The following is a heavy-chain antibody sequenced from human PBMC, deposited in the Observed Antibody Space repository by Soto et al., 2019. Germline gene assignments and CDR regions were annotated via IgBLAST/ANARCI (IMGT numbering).Heavy chain of an antibody. CDR2: ISGRGAST. D-gene: IGHD6-13*01. CDR1: GFTFSSYA. CDR3: ARDLRAVGMASRFDP. V-gene: IGHV3-23*01. Sequence: PGGSLRLSCAASGFTFSSYAMSWVRQAPGKGLEWVSVISGRGASTYYADSVKGRFTIFRDNAKNSLYLQMNSLRAEDTAMYYCARDLRAVGMASRFDPWGQGTLVTVSS. J-gene: IGHJ5*02.